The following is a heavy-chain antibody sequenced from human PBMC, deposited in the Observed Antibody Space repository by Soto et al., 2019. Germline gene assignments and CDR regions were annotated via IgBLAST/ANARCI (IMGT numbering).Heavy chain of an antibody. V-gene: IGHV3-21*01. D-gene: IGHD2-2*01. CDR3: ARDESAGSSTSN. CDR2: IDSSGRYI. Sequence: PGGSLRLSCVASGLTFSNYSMNWVRQAPGKGLEWVSSIDSSGRYIYYADSVQGRFTISRDNAKNSLYLQMNSLRVEDTALYFCARDESAGSSTSNWGQGTLVTVSS. CDR1: GLTFSNYS. J-gene: IGHJ4*02.